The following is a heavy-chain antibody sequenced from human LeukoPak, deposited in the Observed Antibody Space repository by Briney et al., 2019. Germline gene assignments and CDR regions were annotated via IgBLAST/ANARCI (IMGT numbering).Heavy chain of an antibody. D-gene: IGHD3-3*01. CDR3: ARLKGRFWSGYHKQYYFDY. J-gene: IGHJ4*02. CDR2: IRARIYGGTT. Sequence: GGSLRLSCTGSGFKFGDYAMNWFRQAPGKGLEWVGFIRARIYGGTTKYAASLKGRFTISRDDSQSIAYLQMNSLRAEDTAVYYCARLKGRFWSGYHKQYYFDYWGQGTLVTVSS. CDR1: GFKFGDYA. V-gene: IGHV3-49*03.